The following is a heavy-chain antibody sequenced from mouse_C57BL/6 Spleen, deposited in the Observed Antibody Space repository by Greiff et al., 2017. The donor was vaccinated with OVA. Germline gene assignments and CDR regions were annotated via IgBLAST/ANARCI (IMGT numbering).Heavy chain of an antibody. V-gene: IGHV1-81*01. Sequence: QVQLQQSGAELARPGASVKLSCKASGYTFTSYGISWVKQRTGQGLEWIGEIYPRSGNTYYNEKFKGKATLTADKSSSTAYMELRSLTSEDSAVYFCARCLHYYGSSYAMDYWVKEPQSPSPQ. CDR1: GYTFTSYG. J-gene: IGHJ4*01. CDR3: ARCLHYYGSSYAMDY. CDR2: IYPRSGNT. D-gene: IGHD1-1*01.